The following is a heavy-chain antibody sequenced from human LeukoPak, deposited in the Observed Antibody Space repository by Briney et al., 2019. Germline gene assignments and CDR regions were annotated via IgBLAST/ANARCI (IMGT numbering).Heavy chain of an antibody. CDR3: ARLAIGPWSSSLDYFQH. Sequence: NPSETLSLTCAVYGGSFSGYYWSWIRQPPGKGLEWIGEINHSGSTNYNPSLKSRVTISVDRSKNQFSLKLNSVPAADTAVYYCARLAIGPWSSSLDYFQHWGQGTLVTVSS. V-gene: IGHV4-34*01. J-gene: IGHJ1*01. CDR2: INHSGST. D-gene: IGHD6-13*01. CDR1: GGSFSGYY.